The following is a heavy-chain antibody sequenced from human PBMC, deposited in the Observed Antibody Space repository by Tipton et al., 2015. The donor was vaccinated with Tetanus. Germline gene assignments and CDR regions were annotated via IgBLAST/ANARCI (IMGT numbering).Heavy chain of an antibody. CDR1: GDNVSNKSTT. Sequence: GLVKPSQTLSLTCAISGDNVSNKSTTWNWIRQSPSRGLEWLGRTYYRSRWYNDFAVSAKSRISINPDTSKNQFSLQLNSVTPEDTAVYYCARVYYNYMDVWGKGTTVTVSS. J-gene: IGHJ6*03. CDR3: ARVYYNYMDV. CDR2: TYYRSRWYN. V-gene: IGHV6-1*01.